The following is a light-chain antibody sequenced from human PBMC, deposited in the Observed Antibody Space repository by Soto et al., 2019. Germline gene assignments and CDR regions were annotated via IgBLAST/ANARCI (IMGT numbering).Light chain of an antibody. CDR1: QSIRTY. J-gene: IGKJ4*02. Sequence: DIQMTQSPPSLSSSVGDRVTITCRASQSIRTYLNWYQQKPGKAPNLLIYAASSLQSGVPSRFSGSGSGTDFTLTISSLQPEDFATYSCQQSYRTPLTFGGGTKIEIK. V-gene: IGKV1-39*01. CDR2: AAS. CDR3: QQSYRTPLT.